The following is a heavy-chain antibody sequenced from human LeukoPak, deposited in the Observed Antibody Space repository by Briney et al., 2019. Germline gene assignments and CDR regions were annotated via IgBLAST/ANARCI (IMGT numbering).Heavy chain of an antibody. CDR1: GFTFSSYA. J-gene: IGHJ4*02. D-gene: IGHD2-15*01. CDR2: ISYDGSNK. Sequence: GGSLRLSCAASGFTFSSYAMHWVRQAPGKGLEWVAVISYDGSNKYYADSVKGRFTISRDNSKNTLYLQMNSLRAEDTAVYYCARVAFPQGGSSYYLDYWGQGTLVTVSS. V-gene: IGHV3-30-3*01. CDR3: ARVAFPQGGSSYYLDY.